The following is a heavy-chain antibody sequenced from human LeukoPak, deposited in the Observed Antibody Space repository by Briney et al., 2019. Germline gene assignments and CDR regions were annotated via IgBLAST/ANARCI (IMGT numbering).Heavy chain of an antibody. V-gene: IGHV3-74*01. J-gene: IGHJ4*02. CDR1: GFTFSIYW. Sequence: GGSLRLSCAASGFTFSIYWVHWVRQAPGKGLVWVSSINSDGSSTSYADSVKGRFTISRDNAKNTLHLQMNTLRAEDTAVYYCASLDYWGQGTPVTVSS. CDR3: ASLDY. CDR2: INSDGSST.